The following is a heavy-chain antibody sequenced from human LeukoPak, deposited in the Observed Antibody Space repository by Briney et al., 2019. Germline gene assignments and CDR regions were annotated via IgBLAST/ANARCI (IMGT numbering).Heavy chain of an antibody. Sequence: SVKVSCKASGGTSSSYAISWVRQAPGQGLEWVGRIIPSLDISNYAQKFQGRVTLTADKSTTTTYMELTSLRTEDTAIYYCARDHCSRGSCLGGHWGQGTLVTVSS. CDR3: ARDHCSRGSCLGGH. J-gene: IGHJ4*02. CDR1: GGTSSSYA. V-gene: IGHV1-69*04. D-gene: IGHD2-15*01. CDR2: IIPSLDIS.